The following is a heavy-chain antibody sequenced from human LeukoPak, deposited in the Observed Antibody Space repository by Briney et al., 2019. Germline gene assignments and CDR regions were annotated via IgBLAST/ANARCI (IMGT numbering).Heavy chain of an antibody. D-gene: IGHD3-22*01. CDR1: GYTFTSYY. CDR3: ARGWGLYYYDSSAPRAAQGYFDY. Sequence: ASVKVSCKASGYTFTSYYMHWVRQAPGQGLEWMGIINPSGGSTSYAQKFQGRVTMTRDTSTSTVYMELSSLRSEDTAVYYCARGWGLYYYDSSAPRAAQGYFDYWGQGTLVTVSS. CDR2: INPSGGST. J-gene: IGHJ4*02. V-gene: IGHV1-46*01.